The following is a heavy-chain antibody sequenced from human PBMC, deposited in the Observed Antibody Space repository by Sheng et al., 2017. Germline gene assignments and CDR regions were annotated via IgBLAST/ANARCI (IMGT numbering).Heavy chain of an antibody. CDR2: ISYDGSNK. CDR3: ARGYQVTGLFYYYYGMDV. CDR1: GFTFSSYA. Sequence: QVQLVESGGGVVQPGRSLRLSCAASGFTFSSYAMHWVRQAPGKGLEWVAVISYDGSNKYYADSVKGRFTISRDNSKNTLYLQMNSLRAEDTAVYYCARGYQVTGLFYYYYGMDVWGQGTTVTVSS. J-gene: IGHJ6*02. D-gene: IGHD2-2*01. V-gene: IGHV3-30*04.